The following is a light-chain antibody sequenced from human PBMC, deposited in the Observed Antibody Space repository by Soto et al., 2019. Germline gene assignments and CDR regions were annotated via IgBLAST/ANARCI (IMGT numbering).Light chain of an antibody. CDR1: SSNIGSNY. Sequence: QAVLTQPPSASGTPGQRVTISCSGSSSNIGSNYVYWYQQLPGTAPKLLIYRDAQRPSGVPARFFGSKSGTSASLAISGLRSEDEADYYCAVWDDSLTGWVFGGGTKLTVL. V-gene: IGLV1-47*01. CDR2: RDA. CDR3: AVWDDSLTGWV. J-gene: IGLJ3*02.